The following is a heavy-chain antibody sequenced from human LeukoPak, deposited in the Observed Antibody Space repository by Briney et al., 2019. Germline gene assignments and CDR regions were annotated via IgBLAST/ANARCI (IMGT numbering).Heavy chain of an antibody. Sequence: GASVKVSCKASGGTFSSYATSWVRQAPGQGLEWMGGIIPIFGRAKYAQKFQGRVTITADESTSTAYMEVNSLRSEDTAVYYRARDGWLQLHAFDIWGQGTMVTVSS. CDR3: ARDGWLQLHAFDI. V-gene: IGHV1-69*13. CDR1: GGTFSSYA. CDR2: IIPIFGRA. J-gene: IGHJ3*02. D-gene: IGHD5-24*01.